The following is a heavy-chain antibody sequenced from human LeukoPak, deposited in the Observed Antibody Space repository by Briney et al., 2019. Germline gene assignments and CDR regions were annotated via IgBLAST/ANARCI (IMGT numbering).Heavy chain of an antibody. CDR2: IKQDGSEK. J-gene: IGHJ4*02. CDR1: GFTFSSYW. Sequence: PGGSLRLSCAASGFTFSSYWMSWVRQAPGKGLEWVANIKQDGSEKYYVDSVKGRFTTSRENAKNSLSLQLNSLRVEDTAVYYCARGHYDVLAASYKWTPDYWGQGTLVTVSS. CDR3: ARGHYDVLAASYKWTPDY. D-gene: IGHD3-9*01. V-gene: IGHV3-7*01.